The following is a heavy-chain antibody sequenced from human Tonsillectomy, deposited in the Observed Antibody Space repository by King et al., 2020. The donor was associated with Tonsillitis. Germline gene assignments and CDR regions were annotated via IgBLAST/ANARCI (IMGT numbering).Heavy chain of an antibody. CDR1: GGSIRTGDCY. D-gene: IGHD1-7*01. V-gene: IGHV4-30-4*01. Sequence: QLQESGPGLVKPSQTLSLICSVSGGSIRTGDCYWGWIRQPPGKGLEWIGYIYYSGTTSDNPSLQGRVSMSVDASKNQFSLKLRSGTAADTAVYYCARGEGTTGGFDYWGQGTLVTVSS. J-gene: IGHJ4*02. CDR3: ARGEGTTGGFDY. CDR2: IYYSGTT.